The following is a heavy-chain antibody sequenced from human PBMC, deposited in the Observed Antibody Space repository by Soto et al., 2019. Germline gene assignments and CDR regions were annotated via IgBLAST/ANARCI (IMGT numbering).Heavy chain of an antibody. D-gene: IGHD6-19*01. CDR3: ARDGVVAVAGGGDY. J-gene: IGHJ4*02. CDR2: INAGNGNT. CDR1: GYTFTSYA. V-gene: IGHV1-3*01. Sequence: QVQLVQSGAEVQKPGASVKVSCKASGYTFTSYAMHWVRQAPGQRLEWMGWINAGNGNTKYSQKFQGRGTITRDTSASTAYMELSSLRSEDTAVYYCARDGVVAVAGGGDYWGQGTLVTVSS.